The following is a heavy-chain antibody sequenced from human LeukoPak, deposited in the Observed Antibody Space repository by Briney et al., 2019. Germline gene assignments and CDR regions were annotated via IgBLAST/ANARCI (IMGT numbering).Heavy chain of an antibody. Sequence: GGSLRLSCAASGFTFSSYSMNWVRQAPGKGLEWVSSISSSSSYIYYADSVKGRFTISRDNAKNSLYLQMNSLRAEDTAVYYCARDPPAAAGTRPVLDYWGQGTLVTVSS. D-gene: IGHD6-13*01. J-gene: IGHJ4*02. CDR2: ISSSSSYI. V-gene: IGHV3-21*01. CDR3: ARDPPAAAGTRPVLDY. CDR1: GFTFSSYS.